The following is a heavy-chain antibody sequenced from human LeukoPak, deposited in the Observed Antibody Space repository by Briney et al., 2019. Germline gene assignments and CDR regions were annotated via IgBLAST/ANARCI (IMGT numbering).Heavy chain of an antibody. CDR1: GFDFGAYE. CDR3: TTLGYHLDS. J-gene: IGHJ4*02. CDR2: FAGSDTTK. Sequence: PGGSLRLSCAASGFDFGAYEMNWVRQAPGKGLEWVAYFAGSDTTKYYADSVRGRFTISRDNAKKSLYLQMNSLRAGDTALYYCTTLGYHLDSWGQGTLVTVSS. D-gene: IGHD3-22*01. V-gene: IGHV3-48*03.